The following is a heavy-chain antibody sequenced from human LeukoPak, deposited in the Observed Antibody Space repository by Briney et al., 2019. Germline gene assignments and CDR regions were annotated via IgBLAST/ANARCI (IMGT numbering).Heavy chain of an antibody. J-gene: IGHJ4*02. CDR1: GYTFTSYG. CDR2: ISAYNGNT. Sequence: ASVKVSCKASGYTFTSYGISWVRQAPGQGLEWMGWISAYNGNTNYAQKLQGRVTMTTDTSTSTAYMELRSLRSEDTAVYYCARDPQGNYYFDYWGQGTLVTVSS. D-gene: IGHD4-23*01. CDR3: ARDPQGNYYFDY. V-gene: IGHV1-18*01.